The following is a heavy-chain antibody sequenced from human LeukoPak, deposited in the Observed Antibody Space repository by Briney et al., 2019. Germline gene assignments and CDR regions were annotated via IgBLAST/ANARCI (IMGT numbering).Heavy chain of an antibody. CDR2: INDNGVNT. Sequence: GGSLRLSCAASGXTFSSYAMSWVRQAPGKGLEWVSTINDNGVNTYYADSVKGRFTISRDNSKNTLYLQMNSLRAEDTAVYYCAKDLEEDTAMVYYYYYGMDVWGQGTTVTVSS. V-gene: IGHV3-23*01. D-gene: IGHD5-18*01. J-gene: IGHJ6*02. CDR1: GXTFSSYA. CDR3: AKDLEEDTAMVYYYYYGMDV.